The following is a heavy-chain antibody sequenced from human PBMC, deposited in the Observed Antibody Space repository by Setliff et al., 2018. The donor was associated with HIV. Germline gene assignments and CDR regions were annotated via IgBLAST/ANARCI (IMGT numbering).Heavy chain of an antibody. J-gene: IGHJ4*02. CDR2: ISAYNGNT. D-gene: IGHD2-2*01. CDR3: ARDYCSSTTCADYFDY. V-gene: IGHV1-18*01. CDR1: GYTFTSYG. Sequence: ASVKVSCKSSGYTFTSYGISWVRQAPGQGLEWVGWISAYNGNTNYAQKLQGRVTMTTDTSTSTAYMELRSLRSDDTAVYYCARDYCSSTTCADYFDYWGQGTLVTVSS.